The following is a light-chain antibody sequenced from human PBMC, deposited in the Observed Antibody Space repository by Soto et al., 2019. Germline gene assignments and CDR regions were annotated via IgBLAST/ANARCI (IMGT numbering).Light chain of an antibody. V-gene: IGKV3-20*01. Sequence: LTQSPATLSLSPGERATLSCRASQSVTSNYLAWYQQKPGQAPRLLIYGASNRATGIPDRFSGSGSGTDFTLTISRLESEDFAVYYCQQYDTSPLTFGPGTKVEIK. CDR1: QSVTSNY. CDR2: GAS. J-gene: IGKJ1*01. CDR3: QQYDTSPLT.